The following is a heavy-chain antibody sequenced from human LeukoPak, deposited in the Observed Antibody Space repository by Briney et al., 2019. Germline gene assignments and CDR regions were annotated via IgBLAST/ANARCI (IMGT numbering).Heavy chain of an antibody. D-gene: IGHD6-6*01. CDR1: GYTFTSYY. J-gene: IGHJ6*02. CDR3: AREEPPSSYYYYGMDV. V-gene: IGHV1-46*01. Sequence: ASVKVSCKASGYTFTSYYMHWVRQAPGQGLEWMGIINPSGGSTSYAQKFQGRVTMTRDTSTSTVYMELSSLRSEDTAVYYCAREEPPSSYYYYGMDVWGQGTMVTVSS. CDR2: INPSGGST.